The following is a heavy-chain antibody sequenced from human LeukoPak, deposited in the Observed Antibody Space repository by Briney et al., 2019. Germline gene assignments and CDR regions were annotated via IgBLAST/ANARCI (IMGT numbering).Heavy chain of an antibody. D-gene: IGHD7-27*01. Sequence: GGSLRLSCAASGFTFDDYTMHWVRQAPGKGLEWVSLISWDGGSTYYADSVKGRFTISRDNSKNSLYLQMNSLRTEDTALYYCAKETGDYCYFDYWGQGTLVTVSS. V-gene: IGHV3-43*01. CDR2: ISWDGGST. CDR3: AKETGDYCYFDY. J-gene: IGHJ4*02. CDR1: GFTFDDYT.